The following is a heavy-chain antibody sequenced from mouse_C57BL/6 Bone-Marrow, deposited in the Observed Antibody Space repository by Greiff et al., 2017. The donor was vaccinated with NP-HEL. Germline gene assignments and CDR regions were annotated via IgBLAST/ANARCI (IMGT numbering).Heavy chain of an antibody. D-gene: IGHD2-1*01. J-gene: IGHJ1*03. V-gene: IGHV5-4*01. CDR3: ARDSGNYPWYFDV. Sequence: VQVVESGGGLVKPGGSLKLSCAASGFTFSSYAMSWVRQTPEKRLEWVATISDGGSYTYYPDNVKGRFTISRDNAKNNLYLQMSHLKSEDTAMYYCARDSGNYPWYFDVWGTGTTVTVSS. CDR1: GFTFSSYA. CDR2: ISDGGSYT.